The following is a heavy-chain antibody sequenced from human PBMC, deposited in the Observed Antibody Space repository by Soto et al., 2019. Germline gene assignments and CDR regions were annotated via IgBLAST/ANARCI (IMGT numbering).Heavy chain of an antibody. CDR1: GFTFSSYA. D-gene: IGHD6-19*01. CDR3: TKVSGWYHY. CDR2: ISGSGGST. V-gene: IGHV3-23*01. Sequence: VGSLRLSCADSGFTFSSYAMSWVRQAPGKGLEWVSAISGSGGSTYYADSVKGRFTISRDNSKNTLYLQMNSLRAEDTAVYYCTKVSGWYHYWGQGTLVTVSS. J-gene: IGHJ4*02.